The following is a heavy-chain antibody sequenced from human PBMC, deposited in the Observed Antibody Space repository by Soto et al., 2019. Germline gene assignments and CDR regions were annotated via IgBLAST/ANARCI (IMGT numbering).Heavy chain of an antibody. Sequence: EVQLLESGGNLILPGGSLRLSCAASGFTFRNYAMSWVGQAPGAGPEWVSGISGSGGRTYYADSVKGRFTISRDNSNNALFLQMNSLRAEDTALYYCAKDPNGDYVGAFDIWGRGTMVTVSS. CDR2: ISGSGGRT. CDR1: GFTFRNYA. J-gene: IGHJ3*02. CDR3: AKDPNGDYVGAFDI. D-gene: IGHD4-17*01. V-gene: IGHV3-23*01.